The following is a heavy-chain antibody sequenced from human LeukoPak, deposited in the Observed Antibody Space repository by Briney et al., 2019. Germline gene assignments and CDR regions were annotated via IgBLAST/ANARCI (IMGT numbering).Heavy chain of an antibody. J-gene: IGHJ6*03. Sequence: SETLSLTCTISGGSITNYYWSWIRQPAGKGLEWLGRIYSSGTTSYNPALNSRRSMSVGTSKNHFSLTLTSVTAADTAVYYCARMSSGGAYYSYFMDVWGKGTTVSVSS. V-gene: IGHV4-4*07. CDR1: GGSITNYY. CDR2: IYSSGTT. D-gene: IGHD3-10*01. CDR3: ARMSSGGAYYSYFMDV.